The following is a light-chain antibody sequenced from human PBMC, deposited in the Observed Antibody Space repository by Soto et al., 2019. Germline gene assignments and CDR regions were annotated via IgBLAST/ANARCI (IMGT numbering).Light chain of an antibody. J-gene: IGKJ1*01. CDR2: AAS. CDR1: QGIRSA. V-gene: IGKV1-6*01. CDR3: LLDYSYFWA. Sequence: AIQVTQSPSSLPASVGDSVTITCRTSQGIRSALGWYQQKPGKVPKLLIYAASTLRSGVPSRFSGSGSGRDFTLTISSLQPEDFATYYCLLDYSYFWAFGQGTKVEVK.